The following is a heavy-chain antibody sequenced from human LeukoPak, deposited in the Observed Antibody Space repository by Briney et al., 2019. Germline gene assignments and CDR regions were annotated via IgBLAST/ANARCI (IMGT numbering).Heavy chain of an antibody. J-gene: IGHJ4*02. D-gene: IGHD3-9*01. Sequence: ASVEVSCKASGYTFTSYDINWVRQATGQGLGWMGWMNPNSGNPGYPQKLQGRVTMTRNTSISTAYMELSSLRSEDTVVYYSASGIRYFDWLSSPYFDYWGQGTLVTVSS. CDR1: GYTFTSYD. CDR3: ASGIRYFDWLSSPYFDY. V-gene: IGHV1-8*01. CDR2: MNPNSGNP.